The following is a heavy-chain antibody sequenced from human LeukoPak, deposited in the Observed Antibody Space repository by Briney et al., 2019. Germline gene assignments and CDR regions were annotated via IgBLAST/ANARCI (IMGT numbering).Heavy chain of an antibody. V-gene: IGHV3-23*01. CDR2: ISGSGGST. J-gene: IGHJ5*02. D-gene: IGHD3-16*01. CDR3: ANRYALTFGGVTNP. Sequence: GGSLRLSCAASGFTFSSYAMSWVRQAPGKGLEWVSAISGSGGSTYYADSVKGRFTISRDNSKNTLYLQMNSLRAEDTAVYYCANRYALTFGGVTNPRGQGTLVTVSS. CDR1: GFTFSSYA.